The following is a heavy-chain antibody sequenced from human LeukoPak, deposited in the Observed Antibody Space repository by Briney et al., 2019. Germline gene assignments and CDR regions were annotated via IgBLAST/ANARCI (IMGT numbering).Heavy chain of an antibody. J-gene: IGHJ4*02. CDR2: IIPILGIA. V-gene: IGHV1-69*04. CDR1: GGTFSSYA. Sequence: SVKVSCKASGGTFSSYAISWVRQAPGQGLEWMGRIIPILGIANYAQKFQGRVTITADKSTRTAYMELSSLRSEDTAVYYCARGPRNRYCSGGSCYFDYWGQGTLVTVSS. D-gene: IGHD2-15*01. CDR3: ARGPRNRYCSGGSCYFDY.